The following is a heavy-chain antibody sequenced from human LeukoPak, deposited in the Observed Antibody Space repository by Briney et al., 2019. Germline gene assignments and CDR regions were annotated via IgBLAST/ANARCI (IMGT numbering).Heavy chain of an antibody. CDR2: IYYSGST. V-gene: IGHV4-39*07. J-gene: IGHJ4*02. CDR1: GGSISSSSYY. CDR3: ASFDYGDSNIDY. Sequence: PSETLSLTCTVSGGSISSSSYYWGWIRQPPGKGLEWIGSIYYSGSTYYNPSLKSRVTISVDTSKNQFSLKLSSVTAADTAVYYCASFDYGDSNIDYWGQGTLVTVSS. D-gene: IGHD4-17*01.